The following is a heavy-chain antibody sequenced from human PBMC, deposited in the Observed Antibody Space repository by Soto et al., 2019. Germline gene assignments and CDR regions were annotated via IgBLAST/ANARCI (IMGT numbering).Heavy chain of an antibody. CDR3: AGGPDTDVTTESWFDP. V-gene: IGHV4-59*01. CDR1: GGSISSYY. CDR2: IYYSGST. D-gene: IGHD4-4*01. Sequence: SETLSLTCTVSGGSISSYYWSWIRQPPGKGLEWIGYIYYSGSTNYNPSLKSRVTISVDTSKNQFSLKLSSVTAADTAVYYCAGGPDTDVTTESWFDPWGQGTLVTVSS. J-gene: IGHJ5*02.